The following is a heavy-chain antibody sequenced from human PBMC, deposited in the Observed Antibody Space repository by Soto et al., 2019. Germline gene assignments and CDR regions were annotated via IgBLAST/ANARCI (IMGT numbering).Heavy chain of an antibody. CDR1: GFSFSISP. V-gene: IGHV3-30-3*01. CDR3: ARDPKTSGGQHWAFNYFDS. D-gene: IGHD7-27*01. Sequence: GGSLRLSCAASGFSFSISPMHWVRQAPGKGPEWVALISYDGTNKFYDDSVKGRFTISRDNSKSTLYLQVDSLRPEDAAVYYCARDPKTSGGQHWAFNYFDSWGQGTLVTVSS. CDR2: ISYDGTNK. J-gene: IGHJ4*02.